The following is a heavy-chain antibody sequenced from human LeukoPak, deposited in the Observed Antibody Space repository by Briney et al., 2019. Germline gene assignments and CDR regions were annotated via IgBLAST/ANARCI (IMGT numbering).Heavy chain of an antibody. D-gene: IGHD6-19*01. CDR3: ARSNGWYFGY. CDR2: ISYDGSNK. V-gene: IGHV3-30-3*01. Sequence: AGGSLRLSCAASGFTFSSYAMHWVRQAPGKGLEWVAVISYDGSNKYYADSVKGRFTISRDNSKNTLYLQMNSLRAEDTAVYHCARSNGWYFGYWGQGILVTVSS. J-gene: IGHJ4*02. CDR1: GFTFSSYA.